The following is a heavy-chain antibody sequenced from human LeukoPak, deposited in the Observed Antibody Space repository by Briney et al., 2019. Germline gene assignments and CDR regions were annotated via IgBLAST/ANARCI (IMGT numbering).Heavy chain of an antibody. Sequence: SETLSLTCTVSGGSISSGDYYWSWIRQPPGKGLEWIGYIYYSGSTYYNPSLKSRVTISVDTSQNQFSLRLSSVTAADTAVYYCARLGAVAGRYYFDYWGQGTLVTVSS. V-gene: IGHV4-30-4*01. CDR2: IYYSGST. J-gene: IGHJ4*02. D-gene: IGHD6-19*01. CDR1: GGSISSGDYY. CDR3: ARLGAVAGRYYFDY.